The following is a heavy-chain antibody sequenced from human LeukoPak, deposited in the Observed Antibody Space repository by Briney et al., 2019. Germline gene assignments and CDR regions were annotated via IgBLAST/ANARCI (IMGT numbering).Heavy chain of an antibody. J-gene: IGHJ5*02. Sequence: GGSLRLSCAASGFTFSVFEMNWVRQAPGKGLEWVSGISGGGDRTYYADSVKGRFTISRDNSKSTLYLQMNSLRVEDTALYYCAKGDGINHYHWFDPWGQGTQVTVSS. CDR2: ISGGGDRT. CDR3: AKGDGINHYHWFDP. D-gene: IGHD2-21*02. V-gene: IGHV3-23*01. CDR1: GFTFSVFE.